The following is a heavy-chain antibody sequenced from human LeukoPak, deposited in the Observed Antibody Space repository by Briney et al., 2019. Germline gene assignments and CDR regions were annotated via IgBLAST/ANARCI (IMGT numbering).Heavy chain of an antibody. V-gene: IGHV3-23*01. CDR3: AKGRGTTVTSAANY. Sequence: GGSLRLSCAAPGFTFSSYAMSWVRQAPGKGLEWVSSISGSNDNTYYADSVKDRFTISRDNSKNTLSLQMNSLRAEDTAVYYCAKGRGTTVTSAANYWGQGTLVTVSS. CDR1: GFTFSSYA. J-gene: IGHJ4*02. D-gene: IGHD4-17*01. CDR2: ISGSNDNT.